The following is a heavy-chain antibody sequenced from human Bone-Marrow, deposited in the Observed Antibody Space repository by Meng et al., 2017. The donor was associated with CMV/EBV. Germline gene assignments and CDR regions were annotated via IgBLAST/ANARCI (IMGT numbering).Heavy chain of an antibody. CDR1: GFTFSSYA. J-gene: IGHJ6*02. D-gene: IGHD3-10*01. Sequence: GGSLRLSCAASGFTFSSYAMHWVRQAPGKGLEWVAVISYDGSNKYYADSVKGRFTISRDNSKNTLYLQMNSLRAEDTAVYYCAGGALLWFGELLYSSYYYGMDVWGQGTTVTVSS. CDR2: ISYDGSNK. V-gene: IGHV3-30*04. CDR3: AGGALLWFGELLYSSYYYGMDV.